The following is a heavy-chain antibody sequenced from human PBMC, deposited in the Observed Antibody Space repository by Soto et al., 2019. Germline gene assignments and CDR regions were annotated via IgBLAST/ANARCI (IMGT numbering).Heavy chain of an antibody. J-gene: IGHJ3*02. Sequence: ASVKVSCKASGYTFTGYYMHWVRQAPGQGLEWMGWINPNSGGTNYAQKFQGWVTMTRDTSISTAYMELSRLRSDDTAVYYCARDATYYYDRSGYYDERDRTFEIWGQGTMVTVAS. V-gene: IGHV1-2*04. D-gene: IGHD3-22*01. CDR2: INPNSGGT. CDR1: GYTFTGYY. CDR3: ARDATYYYDRSGYYDERDRTFEI.